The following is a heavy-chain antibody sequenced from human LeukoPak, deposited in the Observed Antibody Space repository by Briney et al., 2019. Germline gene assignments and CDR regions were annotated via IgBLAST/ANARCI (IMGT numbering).Heavy chain of an antibody. J-gene: IGHJ4*02. D-gene: IGHD1-26*01. CDR3: AKESEGALYYFDY. CDR2: ISYDGSNK. Sequence: PGGSLRLSCAASGFTFSSYGMHWVRQAPGKGLEWVAVISYDGSNKYYADSVKGRFTISRDNSKNTLYLQTNSLRAEDTAVYYCAKESEGALYYFDYWGQGTLVTVSS. V-gene: IGHV3-30*18. CDR1: GFTFSSYG.